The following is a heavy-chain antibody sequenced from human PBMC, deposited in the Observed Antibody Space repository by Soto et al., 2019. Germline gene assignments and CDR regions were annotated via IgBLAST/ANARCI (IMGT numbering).Heavy chain of an antibody. CDR3: TRAPLRCSGESCYSADS. CDR2: IRSGRYGATT. V-gene: IGHV3-49*04. CDR1: GFTFADHG. Sequence: GGSLRLACTTSGFTFADHGMSWVRQSQGKGLDWLGFIRSGRYGATTEYAASVKGRFTVSRDDSKNIAYLQLNNLHTEDTGVYYCTRAPLRCSGESCYSADSWGRGTQVTVSS. D-gene: IGHD2-15*01. J-gene: IGHJ4*02.